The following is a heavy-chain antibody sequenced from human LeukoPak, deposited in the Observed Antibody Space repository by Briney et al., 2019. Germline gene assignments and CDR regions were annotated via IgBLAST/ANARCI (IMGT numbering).Heavy chain of an antibody. CDR1: GYTFTGYY. J-gene: IGHJ6*03. Sequence: GASVKVSCKASGYTFTGYYMHWVRKAPGQGLEWMERINPNSGGTNYAQKFQGRVTMTRDTSISTAYMELSRLRSDDTAVYYCARYYYGSGSPYYYYMDVWGKGTTVTVSS. CDR3: ARYYYGSGSPYYYYMDV. V-gene: IGHV1-2*06. CDR2: INPNSGGT. D-gene: IGHD3-10*01.